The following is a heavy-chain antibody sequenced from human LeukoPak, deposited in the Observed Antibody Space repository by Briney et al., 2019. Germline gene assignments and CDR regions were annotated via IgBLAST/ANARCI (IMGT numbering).Heavy chain of an antibody. CDR3: ARGGKGYCSGGSCYSYYYYYYMDV. J-gene: IGHJ6*03. D-gene: IGHD2-15*01. V-gene: IGHV4-34*01. CDR2: INHSGST. Sequence: SETLSLTCAVYGGSFSGYYWSWIRQPPGKGLEWIGEINHSGSTNYNPSLKSRVTISVDTSKNQFSLRLSSVTAADTAVYYCARGGKGYCSGGSCYSYYYYYYMDVWGKGTTVTVSS. CDR1: GGSFSGYY.